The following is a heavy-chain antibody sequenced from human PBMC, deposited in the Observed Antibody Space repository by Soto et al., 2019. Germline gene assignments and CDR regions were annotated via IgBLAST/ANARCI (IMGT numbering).Heavy chain of an antibody. CDR3: ASIGI. Sequence: LRLSCAASGFTFSSYSMNWVRQAPGKGLEWVSSISSRSSDIYYADSVKGRVTISRDNAKNSLYLQMNSLRAEDTAVYYCASIGIWGQGTLVTVSS. J-gene: IGHJ4*02. CDR1: GFTFSSYS. V-gene: IGHV3-21*01. CDR2: ISSRSSDI. D-gene: IGHD3-16*02.